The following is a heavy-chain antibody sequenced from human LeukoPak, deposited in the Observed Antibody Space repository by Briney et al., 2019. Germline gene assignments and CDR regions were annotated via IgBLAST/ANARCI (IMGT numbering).Heavy chain of an antibody. Sequence: GGSLRLSCAVSGFTFSSYGMHWVRQAPGKGLEWVAVISYDGSNKYYADSVKGRFTISRDNSKNTLYLQMNSLRAEDTAVYYCAKDAGGAAGYFDYWGQGTLVTVSS. CDR1: GFTFSSYG. D-gene: IGHD6-13*01. CDR3: AKDAGGAAGYFDY. V-gene: IGHV3-30*18. J-gene: IGHJ4*02. CDR2: ISYDGSNK.